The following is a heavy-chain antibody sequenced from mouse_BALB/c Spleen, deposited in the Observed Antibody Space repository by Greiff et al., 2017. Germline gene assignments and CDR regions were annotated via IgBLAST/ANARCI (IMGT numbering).Heavy chain of an antibody. CDR1: GFTFSSYA. CDR3: ARAGLLLRSYAMDY. CDR2: ISSGGST. Sequence: EVQLVESGGGLVKPGGSLKLSCAASGFTFSSYAMSWVRQTPEKRLEWVGSISSGGSTSYPDSVMGRFTISRDNARNILYLQMSSLRSEDTAMYYCARAGLLLRSYAMDYWGQGTSVTVSS. D-gene: IGHD1-1*01. V-gene: IGHV5-6-5*01. J-gene: IGHJ4*01.